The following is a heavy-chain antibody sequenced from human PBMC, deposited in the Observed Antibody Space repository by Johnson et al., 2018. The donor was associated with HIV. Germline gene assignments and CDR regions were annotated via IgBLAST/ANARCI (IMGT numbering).Heavy chain of an antibody. CDR3: ARDLSRGGIAARLGAFDI. CDR2: VWYDGSNK. V-gene: IGHV3-30*19. Sequence: QVQLVESGGGVVQPGRSLRLSCAASGFTFSSYGMHWVRQAPGKGLAWVAGVWYDGSNKYYADSVKGRFPISRDNSKNTLYLQMNSRRAEDTAVYYCARDLSRGGIAARLGAFDIWGQGTMVTVSS. CDR1: GFTFSSYG. J-gene: IGHJ3*02. D-gene: IGHD6-6*01.